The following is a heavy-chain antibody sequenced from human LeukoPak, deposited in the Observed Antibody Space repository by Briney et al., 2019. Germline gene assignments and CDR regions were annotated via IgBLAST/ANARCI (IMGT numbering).Heavy chain of an antibody. CDR1: GFTFSSYE. Sequence: GGSLRLSCAASGFTFSSYEMNWVRQAPGKGLEWVSHISSSGSTIYYADAVKGRFTISRDNAKNSLYLQMNSLRAEDTAVYYCAKLSSSWLRTYFDYWGQGTPVTVSS. CDR3: AKLSSSWLRTYFDY. V-gene: IGHV3-48*03. J-gene: IGHJ4*02. CDR2: ISSSGSTI. D-gene: IGHD6-13*01.